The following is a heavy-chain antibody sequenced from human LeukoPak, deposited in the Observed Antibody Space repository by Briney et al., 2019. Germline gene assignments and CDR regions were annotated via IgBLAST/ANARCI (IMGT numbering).Heavy chain of an antibody. Sequence: GASVKVSCKASGGTFSSYAISWVRQAPEQGLEWMGGIIPIFGTANYAQKFQGRVTITTDESTSTAYMELSSLRSEDAAVYYCARAAAVVTFLGTKYNWFDPWGQGTLVTVSS. CDR2: IIPIFGTA. D-gene: IGHD4-23*01. J-gene: IGHJ5*02. V-gene: IGHV1-69*05. CDR1: GGTFSSYA. CDR3: ARAAAVVTFLGTKYNWFDP.